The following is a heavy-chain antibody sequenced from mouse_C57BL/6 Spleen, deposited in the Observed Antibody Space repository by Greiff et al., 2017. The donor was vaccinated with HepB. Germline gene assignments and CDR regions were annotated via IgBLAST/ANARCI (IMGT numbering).Heavy chain of an antibody. CDR3: ARFRTTVVGYWYFDV. J-gene: IGHJ1*03. CDR2: IDPEDGET. D-gene: IGHD1-1*01. CDR1: GFNIKDYY. Sequence: VQLKESGAELVKPGASVKLSCTASGFNIKDYYMHWVKQRTEQGLEWIGRIDPEDGETKYAPKFQGKATITADTSSNTAYLQLSSLTSEDTAVYYCARFRTTVVGYWYFDVWGTGTTVTVSS. V-gene: IGHV14-2*01.